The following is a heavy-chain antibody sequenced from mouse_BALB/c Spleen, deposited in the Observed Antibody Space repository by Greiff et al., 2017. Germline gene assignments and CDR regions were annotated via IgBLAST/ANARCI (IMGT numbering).Heavy chain of an antibody. CDR3: ARHPKGAMDY. CDR1: GFTFSSYT. J-gene: IGHJ4*01. CDR2: ISNGGGST. Sequence: EVKVVESGGGLVQPGGSLKLSCAASGFTFSSYTMSWVRQTPEKRLEWVAYISNGGGSTYYPDTVKGRFTISRDNAKNTLYLQMSSLKSEDTAMYYFARHPKGAMDYWGQGTSVTVSS. V-gene: IGHV5-12-2*01.